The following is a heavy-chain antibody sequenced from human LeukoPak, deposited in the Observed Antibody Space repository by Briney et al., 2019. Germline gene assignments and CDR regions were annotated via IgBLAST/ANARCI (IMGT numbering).Heavy chain of an antibody. J-gene: IGHJ4*02. CDR2: INHSGST. D-gene: IGHD5-18*01. V-gene: IGHV4-34*01. Sequence: SETLSLTCAVYGGSFSGYYWSWIRQPPGKGLEWIGEINHSGSTNYNPSLKSRVTISVDTSKNQFSLKLSSVTAADTAVYYCARSGYSYGFDYWGQGTLVTVSS. CDR3: ARSGYSYGFDY. CDR1: GGSFSGYY.